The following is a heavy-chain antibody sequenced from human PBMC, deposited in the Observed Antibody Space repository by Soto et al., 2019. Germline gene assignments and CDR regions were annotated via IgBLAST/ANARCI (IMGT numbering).Heavy chain of an antibody. CDR2: IWDDGSDR. D-gene: IGHD3-22*01. CDR3: ARDLGDSGYYFEY. Sequence: QVQLVASGRGVVQPGRSLRLSCAASGFMYSKYAMHWVRQAPGKGLEWVAVIWDDGSDRFYADSVKGRFTISRDNSKNTLYLQMNSLRAEDTAVYYCARDLGDSGYYFEYWGQGILVTVSS. CDR1: GFMYSKYA. J-gene: IGHJ4*02. V-gene: IGHV3-33*01.